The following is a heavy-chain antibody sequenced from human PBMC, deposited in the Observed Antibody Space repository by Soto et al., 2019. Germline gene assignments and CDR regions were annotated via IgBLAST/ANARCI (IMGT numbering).Heavy chain of an antibody. CDR1: GFTFSNAW. D-gene: IGHD4-4*01. Sequence: EVQLVESGGGLVKPGGSLRLSCAASGFTFSNAWMNWVRQAPGKGLEWVGRIKSKTDGGTTYYAAPVKGRFTISRDDSKNTLYLQMNSLKTEDTAVYYCTTVGPDYNPDYYHYGMDVWGQGTTVTVSS. V-gene: IGHV3-15*07. CDR3: TTVGPDYNPDYYHYGMDV. CDR2: IKSKTDGGTT. J-gene: IGHJ6*02.